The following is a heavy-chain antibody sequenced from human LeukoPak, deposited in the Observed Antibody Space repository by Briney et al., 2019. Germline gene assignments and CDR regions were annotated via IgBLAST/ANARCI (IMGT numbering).Heavy chain of an antibody. CDR1: GDSISTDYY. CDR2: IYHTGST. V-gene: IGHV4-38-2*02. D-gene: IGHD2-21*02. J-gene: IGHJ4*02. CDR3: ARGRSGYGGDSGIAGCDR. Sequence: SETLSLTCSVSGDSISTDYYLAWIRQPPGKGLEWVGSIYHTGSTYYNPSLKSRGFISIDTSKNQFSLKVISVTAADTAVYYCARGRSGYGGDSGIAGCDRWGLGTLVTVSS.